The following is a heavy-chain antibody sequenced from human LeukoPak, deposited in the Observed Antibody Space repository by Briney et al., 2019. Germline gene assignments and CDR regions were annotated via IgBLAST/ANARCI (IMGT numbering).Heavy chain of an antibody. V-gene: IGHV3-23*01. CDR1: GLTFSSYA. CDR2: ITGSGAET. J-gene: IGHJ4*02. Sequence: PGGSLRLSCAASGLTFSSYAMSWVRQAPGKGLEWVSSITGSGAETNSADAVKGRFTISRDNAKNTLYLQMNTLRAEDTAVYYCAKGPHIRTMWLFDSWRQGSLVTVSS. D-gene: IGHD1-14*01. CDR3: AKGPHIRTMWLFDS.